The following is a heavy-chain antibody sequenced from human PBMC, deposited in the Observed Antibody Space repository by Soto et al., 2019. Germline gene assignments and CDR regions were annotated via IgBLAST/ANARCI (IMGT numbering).Heavy chain of an antibody. CDR3: ASIGRLRRRGHYYYYMDV. Sequence: GGSLRLSCAASGFTVSSNYMSWVRQAPGKGLEWVSVIYSGGSTYYADSVKGRFTISRHNSKNTLYLQMNSLRAEDTAVYYCASIGRLRRRGHYYYYMDVWGKGTTVTVSS. V-gene: IGHV3-53*04. J-gene: IGHJ6*03. CDR1: GFTVSSNY. D-gene: IGHD4-17*01. CDR2: IYSGGST.